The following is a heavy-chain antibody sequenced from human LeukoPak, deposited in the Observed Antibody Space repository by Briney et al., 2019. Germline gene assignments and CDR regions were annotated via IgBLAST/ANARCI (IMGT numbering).Heavy chain of an antibody. CDR1: GYSISSGYY. CDR3: ARSWELGLFDY. V-gene: IGHV4-38-2*02. CDR2: IYHSGST. Sequence: PSETLSLTCTVSGYSISSGYYWGWIRQPPGKGLEWIGSIYHSGSTNYNPSLKSRVTISVDKSKNQFSLKLSSATAADTAVYYCARSWELGLFDYWGQGTLVTVSS. J-gene: IGHJ4*02. D-gene: IGHD1-26*01.